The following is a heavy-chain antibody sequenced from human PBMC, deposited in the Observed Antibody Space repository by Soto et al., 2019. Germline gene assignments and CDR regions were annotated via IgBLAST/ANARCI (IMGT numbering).Heavy chain of an antibody. CDR2: IYRTGST. CDR1: GGSFTSNNW. J-gene: IGHJ4*02. CDR3: ASRDPGTSVDY. V-gene: IGHV4-4*02. D-gene: IGHD1-7*01. Sequence: SETLSLTCAVSGGSFTSNNWWTWVRQPPGQGLEWIGEIYRTGSTNYNPSLKSRVTISLDKSENQFSLKVTPLTAADTAVYYCASRDPGTSVDYWGQGTLVTVSS.